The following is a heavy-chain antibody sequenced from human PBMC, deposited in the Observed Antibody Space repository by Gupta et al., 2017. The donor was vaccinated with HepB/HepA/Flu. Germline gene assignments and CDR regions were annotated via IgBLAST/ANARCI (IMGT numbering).Heavy chain of an antibody. V-gene: IGHV1-46*01. CDR2: INPSGGST. J-gene: IGHJ4*02. CDR1: GYTFTSYY. Sequence: QVQLVQSGAEVKKPGASVKVSCKASGYTFTSYYMHWVRQAPGQGLEWMGIINPSGGSTSYAQKFQGRVTMTRDTSTSTVYMELSSLRSEDTALYYCAREGVGATIWGVLGFDYWGQGTLVTVSS. CDR3: AREGVGATIWGVLGFDY. D-gene: IGHD1-26*01.